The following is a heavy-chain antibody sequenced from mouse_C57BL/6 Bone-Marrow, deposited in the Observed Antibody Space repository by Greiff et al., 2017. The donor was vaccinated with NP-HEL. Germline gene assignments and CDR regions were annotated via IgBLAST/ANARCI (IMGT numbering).Heavy chain of an antibody. J-gene: IGHJ1*03. CDR1: GFTFSDYY. Sequence: EVMLVESEGGLVQPGRSMKLSCTASGFTFSDYYMAWVRQVPEKGLEWVANINYDGSSTYYLDSLKSRFIISRDNAKNILYLQMSSLKSEDTATYYCARDYPDYYGSSYHWYFDVWGTGTTVTVSS. CDR3: ARDYPDYYGSSYHWYFDV. D-gene: IGHD1-1*01. CDR2: INYDGSST. V-gene: IGHV5-16*01.